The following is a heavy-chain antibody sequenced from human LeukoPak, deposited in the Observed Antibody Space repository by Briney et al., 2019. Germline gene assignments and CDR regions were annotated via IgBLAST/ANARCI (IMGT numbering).Heavy chain of an antibody. V-gene: IGHV1-18*04. Sequence: ASVKVSCKASGYTFTAYYMHWVRQAPGQGLEWMGWISAYNGNTNYAQKLQGRVTMTTDTSTSTAYMELRSLRSDDTAVYYCAGPITMVRGVIIGMDYWGQGTLVTVSS. CDR1: GYTFTAYY. J-gene: IGHJ4*02. D-gene: IGHD3-10*01. CDR2: ISAYNGNT. CDR3: AGPITMVRGVIIGMDY.